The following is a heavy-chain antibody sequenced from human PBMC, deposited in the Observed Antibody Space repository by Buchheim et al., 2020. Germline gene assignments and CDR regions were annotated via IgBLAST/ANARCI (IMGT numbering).Heavy chain of an antibody. J-gene: IGHJ4*02. D-gene: IGHD2-15*01. CDR3: ARDGVDIGSDY. V-gene: IGHV1-46*01. CDR2: INPSGGAT. CDR1: GYTFTSYY. Sequence: QVQLVQSGAEVKKPGASVKVSCRASGYTFTSYYLHWVRQAPGQGLEWMGVINPSGGATDYAQRFRGRVTMTRATSTSTFYMELSSLRSEDTAVYYCARDGVDIGSDYWGQGTL.